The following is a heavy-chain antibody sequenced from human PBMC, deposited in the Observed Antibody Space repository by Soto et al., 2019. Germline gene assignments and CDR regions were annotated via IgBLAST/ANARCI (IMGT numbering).Heavy chain of an antibody. CDR2: IYYSGST. CDR3: ARARESSVVPHFDY. CDR1: GGSISSGYYY. Sequence: PSETLSLTCTVSGGSISSGYYYWSWIRQPPGKGLEWIGYIYYSGSTYYNPSLKSRVTISVDTSKNQFSLKLSSVTAADTAVYYCARARESSVVPHFDYWGQGTVVTVSS. D-gene: IGHD3-22*01. J-gene: IGHJ4*02. V-gene: IGHV4-30-4*01.